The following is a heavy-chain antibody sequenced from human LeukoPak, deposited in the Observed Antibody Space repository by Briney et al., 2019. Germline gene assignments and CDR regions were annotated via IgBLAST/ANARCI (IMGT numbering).Heavy chain of an antibody. CDR1: GGSINSADYY. D-gene: IGHD6-13*01. J-gene: IGHJ4*02. CDR3: ARYSSRWPRHSFDS. V-gene: IGHV4-30-4*01. Sequence: SETLSLTCTVSGGSINSADYYWSWIRQPPGKGLEWIGYIYYSGSTYYNPSLKSRVTISVDTSKSQFSLKLSSVTAADTAVYYCARYSSRWPRHSFDSWGQGTLVTVSS. CDR2: IYYSGST.